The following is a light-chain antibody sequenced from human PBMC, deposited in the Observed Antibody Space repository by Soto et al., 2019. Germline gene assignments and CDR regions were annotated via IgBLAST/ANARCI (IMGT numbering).Light chain of an antibody. CDR3: HELCYSPYT. Sequence: DIQLTQSPSFLSASVEDRVTISCRASYDISSSLAWYQQEPGKPPKLLIYDSSTLQTGVPSGFTGSGSGGKFTGTIGGLQFGDFATYVCHELCYSPYTVRQGTKLEI. V-gene: IGKV1-9*01. CDR2: DSS. J-gene: IGKJ2*01. CDR1: YDISSS.